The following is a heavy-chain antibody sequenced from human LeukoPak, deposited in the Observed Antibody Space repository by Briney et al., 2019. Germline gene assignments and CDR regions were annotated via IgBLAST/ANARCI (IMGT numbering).Heavy chain of an antibody. D-gene: IGHD1-26*01. V-gene: IGHV1-46*01. CDR2: IDPSGGNT. CDR3: ARGGSGSYSFDY. Sequence: ASVKVSCKASGYTFTNSYMHWVRQAPGQGLEWMGLIDPSGGNTGYAQKFQGRVTMTRNTSISTAYMELSSLRSEDTAVYYCARGGSGSYSFDYWGQGTLVTVSS. J-gene: IGHJ4*02. CDR1: GYTFTNSY.